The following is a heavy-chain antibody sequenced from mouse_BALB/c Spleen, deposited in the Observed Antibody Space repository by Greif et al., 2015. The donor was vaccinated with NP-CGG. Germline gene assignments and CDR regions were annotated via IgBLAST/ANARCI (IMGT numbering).Heavy chain of an antibody. V-gene: IGHV1-9*01. J-gene: IGHJ3*01. Sequence: QVQLQQSGAELMKPGASVKISCKATGYTFSSYWIEWVKQRPGHGLEWIGEILPGSGSTNYNEKFKGKATFTADTSSNTADMQLSSLTSEDSAVYYRARSYGSLAWFAYWGQGTLVTVSA. CDR2: ILPGSGST. CDR3: ARSYGSLAWFAY. D-gene: IGHD1-1*01. CDR1: GYTFSSYW.